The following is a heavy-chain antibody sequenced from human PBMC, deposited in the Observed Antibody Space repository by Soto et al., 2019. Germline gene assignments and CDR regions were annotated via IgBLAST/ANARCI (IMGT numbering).Heavy chain of an antibody. CDR3: ARAGGSPYYYYGMDV. J-gene: IGHJ6*02. CDR2: INAGNGNT. V-gene: IGHV1-3*01. Sequence: QVPLVQSGAEVKKPGASVKVSCKASGYTFTSYAMHWVRQAPGQRLEWMGWINAGNGNTKYSQKFQGRVTITRDTSASTAYMELSSLRSEDTAVHYCARAGGSPYYYYGMDVWGQGTTVTVSS. CDR1: GYTFTSYA. D-gene: IGHD1-26*01.